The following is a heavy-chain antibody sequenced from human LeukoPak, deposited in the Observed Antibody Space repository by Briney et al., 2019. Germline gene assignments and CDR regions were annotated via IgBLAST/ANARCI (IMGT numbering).Heavy chain of an antibody. CDR2: INHSGST. J-gene: IGHJ3*02. Sequence: SXXLXLTCAVYGGSFSGYYWSWIRQPPGKGLEWIGEINHSGSTNYNPSLKSRVTISVDTSKNQFSLKLSSVTAADTAVYYCARSLPLWWELRRDAFDIWGQGTMVTVSS. V-gene: IGHV4-34*01. CDR3: ARSLPLWWELRRDAFDI. D-gene: IGHD1-26*01. CDR1: GGSFSGYY.